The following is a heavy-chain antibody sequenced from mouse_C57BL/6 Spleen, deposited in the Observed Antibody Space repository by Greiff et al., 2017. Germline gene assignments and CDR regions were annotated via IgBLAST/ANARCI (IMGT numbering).Heavy chain of an antibody. V-gene: IGHV1-61*01. CDR2: LYPSDSET. J-gene: IGHJ2*01. CDR1: GYTFTSYW. CDR3: ARGGDYFDV. Sequence: VQLQQPGAELVRPGSSVKLSCKASGYTFTSYWMDWVKQRPGQGLEWIGNLYPSDSETHYTQKFKAKATLTVDKSSSTAYMQLSSLTSEDAAVYYCARGGDYFDVWGQGTTLTVSS.